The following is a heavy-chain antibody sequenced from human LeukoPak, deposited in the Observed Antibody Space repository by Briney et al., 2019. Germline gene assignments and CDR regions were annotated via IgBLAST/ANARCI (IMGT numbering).Heavy chain of an antibody. CDR1: GGSFSGYY. CDR3: ARARAGSYYKRSWFDT. Sequence: SETLSLTCAVYGGSFSGYYWSWIRQPPGKGLEWIGEINHSGSTNYNPSLKSRVTISVDTSKNQFSLKLSSVTAADTAVYYCARARAGSYYKRSWFDTWGQGTLVTVSS. J-gene: IGHJ5*02. D-gene: IGHD3-10*01. CDR2: INHSGST. V-gene: IGHV4-34*01.